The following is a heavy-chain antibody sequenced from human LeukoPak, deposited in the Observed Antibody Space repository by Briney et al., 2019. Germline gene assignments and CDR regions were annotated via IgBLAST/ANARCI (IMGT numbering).Heavy chain of an antibody. CDR3: ARDAGWGRLDS. CDR2: LASDENNR. CDR1: GLTISDSW. V-gene: IGHV3-74*01. D-gene: IGHD3-16*01. J-gene: IGHJ4*02. Sequence: PGGSLRLSCAASGLTISDSWIHWVRQVPGKGLMWVSRLASDENNRIYADSVKGRFTISRDNAKNTLFLQMNSLRVEDTGFYYCARDAGWGRLDSLGQGALVTVSS.